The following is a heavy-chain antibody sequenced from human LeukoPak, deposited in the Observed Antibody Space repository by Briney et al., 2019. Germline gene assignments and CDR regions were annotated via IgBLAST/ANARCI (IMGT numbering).Heavy chain of an antibody. CDR1: GGSISTYY. J-gene: IGHJ3*02. CDR2: IYYSGST. D-gene: IGHD2-2*01. CDR3: ARVLGFCSSTSCYWWDDAFDI. Sequence: SETLSLTCTVSGGSISTYYWSWIRQPPGKGLEWIGYIYYSGSTNYNPSLKSRVTISVDTPKNQFSLKLSSVTAADTAVYYCARVLGFCSSTSCYWWDDAFDIWGQGTMVTVSS. V-gene: IGHV4-59*01.